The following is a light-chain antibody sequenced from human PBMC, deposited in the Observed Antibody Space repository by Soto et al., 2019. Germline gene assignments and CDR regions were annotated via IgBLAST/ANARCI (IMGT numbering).Light chain of an antibody. Sequence: EIVMTQSPATLSVSPGERATLSCRASQSVSSNLAWYQQKPGQAPRLLLYGASTRATGIPARFSGSGSGTEFTLTIRSLQSEDLAVYYCQQYNNWPPITVGQGTKVDIK. V-gene: IGKV3-15*01. J-gene: IGKJ1*01. CDR3: QQYNNWPPIT. CDR1: QSVSSN. CDR2: GAS.